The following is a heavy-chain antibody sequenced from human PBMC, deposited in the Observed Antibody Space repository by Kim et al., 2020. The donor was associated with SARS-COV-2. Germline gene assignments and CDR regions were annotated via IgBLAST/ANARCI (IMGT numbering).Heavy chain of an antibody. D-gene: IGHD6-19*01. CDR3: ATGVAVAGTPHNYSSYYGMDV. J-gene: IGHJ6*02. Sequence: ASVKVSCKVSGYTLTELSMHWVRQAPGKGLEWMGGFDPEDGETIYAQKFQGRVTMTEDTSTDTAYMELSSLRSEDTAVYYCATGVAVAGTPHNYSSYYGMDVWGQGTTVTVSS. V-gene: IGHV1-24*01. CDR2: FDPEDGET. CDR1: GYTLTELS.